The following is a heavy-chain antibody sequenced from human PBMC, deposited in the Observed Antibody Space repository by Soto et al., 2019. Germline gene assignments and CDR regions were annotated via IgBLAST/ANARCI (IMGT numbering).Heavy chain of an antibody. CDR2: IYPGDSDT. V-gene: IGHV5-51*01. CDR1: GYSFTSYW. CDR3: ARPGARYYYDSSGYPYPDAFDI. D-gene: IGHD3-22*01. Sequence: PGESLKISCKGSGYSFTSYWIGWVRQMPGKGLEWMGIIYPGDSDTRYSPSFQGQVTISADKSISTAYLQWSSLKASDTAMYYCARPGARYYYDSSGYPYPDAFDIWGQGTMVTVSS. J-gene: IGHJ3*02.